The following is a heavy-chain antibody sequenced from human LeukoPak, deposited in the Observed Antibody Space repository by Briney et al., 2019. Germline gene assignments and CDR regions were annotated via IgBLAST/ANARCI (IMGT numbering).Heavy chain of an antibody. CDR1: GGSFSGYY. Sequence: SETLFLTCAVYGGSFSGYYWSWIRQPPGKGLEWIGEINHSGSTNYNPSLRSRVTISVDTSKNQFSLKLSSVTAADTAVYYCAGSNIVVVPAALYNWFDPWGQGTLVTVSS. D-gene: IGHD2-2*01. CDR3: AGSNIVVVPAALYNWFDP. V-gene: IGHV4-34*01. CDR2: INHSGST. J-gene: IGHJ5*02.